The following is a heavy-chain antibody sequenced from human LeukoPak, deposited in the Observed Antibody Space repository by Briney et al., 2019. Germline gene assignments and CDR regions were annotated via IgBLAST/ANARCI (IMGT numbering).Heavy chain of an antibody. Sequence: ASVKVSCKVSGYTLTELSMHWVRQAPGKGLEWMGGFDPEDGETIYAQKFQGRVTMTEDTSTDTAYMELSSLRSEDTAVYYCATTISSHIAAAGGVAFDIWGQGTMVTVSS. D-gene: IGHD6-13*01. V-gene: IGHV1-24*01. J-gene: IGHJ3*02. CDR3: ATTISSHIAAAGGVAFDI. CDR2: FDPEDGET. CDR1: GYTLTELS.